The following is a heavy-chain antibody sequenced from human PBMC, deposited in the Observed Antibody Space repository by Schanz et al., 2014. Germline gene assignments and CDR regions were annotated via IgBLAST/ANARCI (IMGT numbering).Heavy chain of an antibody. CDR2: ISVYNHNK. D-gene: IGHD3-3*01. J-gene: IGHJ4*02. CDR1: GYIFINSG. Sequence: QIQLVQSGPEAKKPGATVKVSCKASGYIFINSGISWVRQAPGQGLEWMGWISVYNHNKEYDQKFQGRVTMTTDTSTSTAYMALTDLRSDDTAVYYCARDRRFFDRDDLYYFDSWGQGTLVTVSS. CDR3: ARDRRFFDRDDLYYFDS. V-gene: IGHV1-18*01.